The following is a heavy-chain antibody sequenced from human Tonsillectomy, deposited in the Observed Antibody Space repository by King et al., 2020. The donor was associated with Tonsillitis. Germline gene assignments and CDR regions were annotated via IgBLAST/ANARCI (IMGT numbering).Heavy chain of an antibody. V-gene: IGHV1-2*02. CDR2: INSKSGGT. CDR3: ARVVSNPGFVDV. CDR1: GYTFTDYY. D-gene: IGHD1-14*01. Sequence: QLVQSGAEVKKPGASVRVSCKASGYTFTDYYVHWVRQAPGQGLEWMGFINSKSGGTNYAQKFQGRVTMTRDTSISIVYMELSSLRSDDTAVYYCARVVSNPGFVDVWGQGTTVTVSS. J-gene: IGHJ6*02.